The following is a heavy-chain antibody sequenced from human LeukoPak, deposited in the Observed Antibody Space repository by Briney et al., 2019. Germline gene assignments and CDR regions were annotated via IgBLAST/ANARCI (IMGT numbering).Heavy chain of an antibody. D-gene: IGHD1-26*01. CDR1: GVSISSGVYY. CDR3: ARCGGSQSYYGMDV. J-gene: IGHJ6*02. V-gene: IGHV4-31*03. CDR2: IYYSGST. Sequence: SETLSLTCSVSGVSISSGVYYWSWIRQHPGKGLEWIGYIYYSGSTYYNPSLRSRVTISVDTSKNQFSLNLSSVTAADTAVYHCARCGGSQSYYGMDVWGQGTTVTVSS.